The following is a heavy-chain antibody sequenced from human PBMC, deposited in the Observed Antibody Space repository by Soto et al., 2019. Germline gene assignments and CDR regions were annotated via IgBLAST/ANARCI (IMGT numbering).Heavy chain of an antibody. CDR2: MNPNSGNT. D-gene: IGHD2-15*01. CDR3: ARLGYCSGGSCYSGGFDL. Sequence: SCETSAYTFTVYITNFVLSLTGKRLEWMGWMNPNSGNTGYAQKFQGRVTMTRNTSISTAYMELSSLRSEDTAVYYCARLGYCSGGSCYSGGFDLWGKGTLVPVSS. J-gene: IGHJ5*02. CDR1: AYTFTVYI. V-gene: IGHV1-8*01.